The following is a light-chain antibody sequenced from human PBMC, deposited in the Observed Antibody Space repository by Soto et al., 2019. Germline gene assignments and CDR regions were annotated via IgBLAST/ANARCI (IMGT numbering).Light chain of an antibody. Sequence: QSVLTQPPSVSGAPGQRVTISCTGSRSNIGAGYDVHWYQQLPGTAPKLLIYGNSNRPSGVPDRFSGSKSGTSASLAITGLQAEDEADYYCQSYDSSLSGSVGFGGGTKLTGL. CDR2: GNS. V-gene: IGLV1-40*01. J-gene: IGLJ2*01. CDR3: QSYDSSLSGSVG. CDR1: RSNIGAGYD.